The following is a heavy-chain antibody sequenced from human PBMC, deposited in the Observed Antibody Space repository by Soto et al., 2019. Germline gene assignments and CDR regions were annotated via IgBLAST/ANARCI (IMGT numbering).Heavy chain of an antibody. CDR2: TNEDGSRT. CDR1: GFSFSNYW. D-gene: IGHD3-16*02. CDR3: STDLSGQYDY. Sequence: EVQLVESGGGLVQSGGSLRLSCAASGFSFSNYWMHWVRQAPGKGLVWVSRTNEDGSRTDYADSVQGRFTISRDNANNALNLHMNSLRAEDTDIYYCSTDLSGQYDYWGQGVLVTVSS. J-gene: IGHJ4*02. V-gene: IGHV3-74*01.